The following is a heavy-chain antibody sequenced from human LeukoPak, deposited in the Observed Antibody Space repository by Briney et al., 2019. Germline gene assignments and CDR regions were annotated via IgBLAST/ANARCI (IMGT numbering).Heavy chain of an antibody. CDR3: ARGFRRWYQLLYAAYFDY. Sequence: SQTLSLTCAVSGGSISSGGYSWSWIRQPPGKGLEWIGYIYHSGSTYYNPSLKSRVTISVDTSKNQFSLKLSSVTAADTAVYYCARGFRRWYQLLYAAYFDYWGQGTLVTVSS. D-gene: IGHD2-2*02. V-gene: IGHV4-30-2*01. J-gene: IGHJ4*02. CDR1: GGSISSGGYS. CDR2: IYHSGST.